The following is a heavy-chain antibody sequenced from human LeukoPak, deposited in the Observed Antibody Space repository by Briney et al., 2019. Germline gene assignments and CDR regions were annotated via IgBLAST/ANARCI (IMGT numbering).Heavy chain of an antibody. V-gene: IGHV3-21*04. D-gene: IGHD7-27*01. CDR3: ARESNWGYYFDF. J-gene: IGHJ4*02. Sequence: PGGSLRLSCAASGFTFSSYSMKWIRQAPGKGLEWVSSISSSSSYIYYADSVKGRFTISRDNAKNSLYLQMNSLRAGDTAVYYCARESNWGYYFDFWGQGTLVTVSS. CDR2: ISSSSSYI. CDR1: GFTFSSYS.